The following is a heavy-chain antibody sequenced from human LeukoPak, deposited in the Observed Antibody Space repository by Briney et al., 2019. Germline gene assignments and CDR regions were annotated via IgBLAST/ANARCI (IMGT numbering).Heavy chain of an antibody. V-gene: IGHV4-34*01. Sequence: SETLSLTCAVYGGSFSGYYWSWIRQPPGKGLEWIGEINHSGSTNYNPSLKSRVTISVDTSKNQFSLKLSSVTAADTAVYYCARGRAAVYSSGWYYDYWGQGTLATVSS. CDR3: ARGRAAVYSSGWYYDY. J-gene: IGHJ4*02. D-gene: IGHD6-19*01. CDR2: INHSGST. CDR1: GGSFSGYY.